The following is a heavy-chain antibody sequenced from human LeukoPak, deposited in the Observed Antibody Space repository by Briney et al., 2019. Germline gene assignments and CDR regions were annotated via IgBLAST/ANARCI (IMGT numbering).Heavy chain of an antibody. V-gene: IGHV3-23*01. CDR2: ISASGGTT. J-gene: IGHJ4*02. CDR1: GFTFSSNA. D-gene: IGHD6-19*01. CDR3: AKTVPGTEGHFEF. Sequence: GGSLRLSCAASGFTFSSNAMIWVRQVPGQGLEWVSSISASGGTTYYADSVRGRLTTSRDNSKNTLSLQINSLRAEDTAVYYCAKTVPGTEGHFEFWGRGPLVTVSS.